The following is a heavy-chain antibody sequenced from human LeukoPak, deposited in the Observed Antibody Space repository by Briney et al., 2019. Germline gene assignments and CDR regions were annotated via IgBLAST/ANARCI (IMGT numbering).Heavy chain of an antibody. CDR2: IYYSGST. J-gene: IGHJ4*02. Sequence: SETLSLTRTVSGGSISSYYWSWIRQPPGKGLEWIGYIYYSGSTNYNPSLKSRVTISVDTSKNQFSLRLSSATAADTAMYYCARGGGYCSGGKCHTFDSWGQGTLVTVSS. D-gene: IGHD2-15*01. V-gene: IGHV4-59*12. CDR3: ARGGGYCSGGKCHTFDS. CDR1: GGSISSYY.